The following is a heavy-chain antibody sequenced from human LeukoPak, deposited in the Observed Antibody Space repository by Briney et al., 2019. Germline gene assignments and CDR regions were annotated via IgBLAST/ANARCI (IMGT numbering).Heavy chain of an antibody. CDR1: GYTFTGYY. D-gene: IGHD3-22*01. Sequence: ASVTVSCKASGYTFTGYYMHWVRQAPGQGLEGVGWINPNSGGTNYAQKFQGRVTMTRDTASSTAYMELSRLRSDDTAVYYCAREYYYDSSGYYSPWFDPWGQGTLVTVSS. CDR2: INPNSGGT. J-gene: IGHJ5*02. CDR3: AREYYYDSSGYYSPWFDP. V-gene: IGHV1-2*02.